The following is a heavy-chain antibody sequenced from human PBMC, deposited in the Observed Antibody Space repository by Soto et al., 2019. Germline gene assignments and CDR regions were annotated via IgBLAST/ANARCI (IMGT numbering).Heavy chain of an antibody. Sequence: GGSLRLSCAASGFTFSGSAMHWVRQASGKGLEWVGRIRSKANSYATAYAASVKDRFTISRDDSKNTAWLQMNRLRVEDTAMYYCARDRWLPSSRPDYWGQGT. J-gene: IGHJ4*02. V-gene: IGHV3-73*01. CDR2: IRSKANSYAT. CDR1: GFTFSGSA. D-gene: IGHD6-19*01. CDR3: ARDRWLPSSRPDY.